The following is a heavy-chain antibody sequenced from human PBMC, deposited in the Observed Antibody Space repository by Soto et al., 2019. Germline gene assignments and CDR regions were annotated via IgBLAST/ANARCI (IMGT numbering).Heavy chain of an antibody. CDR3: ERGALGGLRFSFAY. D-gene: IGHD3-3*01. CDR2: IIPIFGTA. Sequence: QVQLVQSGAEVKKPGSSVKVSCKASGGTFSSYAISWVRQAPGQGLEWMGGIIPIFGTANYAQKSQGRVTNPADESTSTAYMELSSLRSEDTAVYYCERGALGGLRFSFAYWGQGTLVTVSS. V-gene: IGHV1-69*01. CDR1: GGTFSSYA. J-gene: IGHJ4*02.